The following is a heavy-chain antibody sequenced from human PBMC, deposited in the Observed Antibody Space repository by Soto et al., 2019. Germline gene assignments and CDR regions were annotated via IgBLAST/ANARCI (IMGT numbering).Heavy chain of an antibody. J-gene: IGHJ4*02. V-gene: IGHV1-3*01. CDR3: ARENFPQSGSYYDS. CDR2: ITAGAGYT. CDR1: GYTFTAHS. D-gene: IGHD1-26*01. Sequence: ASVKASCKASGYTFTAHSKHWVRQAPGQKFEWLGWITAGAGYTDYSQNFQGRVTITRDTSATTAYMHLSNLKSEDTAIYYCARENFPQSGSYYDSWGQGTLVTVSS.